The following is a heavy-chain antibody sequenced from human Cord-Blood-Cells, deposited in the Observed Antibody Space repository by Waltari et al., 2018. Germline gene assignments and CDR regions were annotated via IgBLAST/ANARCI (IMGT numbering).Heavy chain of an antibody. CDR1: GYTFTSYY. V-gene: IGHV1-46*01. D-gene: IGHD3-9*01. Sequence: QVQLVQSGAEVKKPGASVKVSCKASGYTFTSYYMHWVRPAPGQGLEWMGISDPRGGSTSYAQKFQGRVTMTRDTSTSTVYMELSSLRSEDTAVYYCARGRGDDILTGYYNFDYWGQGTLVTVSS. CDR3: ARGRGDDILTGYYNFDY. CDR2: SDPRGGST. J-gene: IGHJ4*02.